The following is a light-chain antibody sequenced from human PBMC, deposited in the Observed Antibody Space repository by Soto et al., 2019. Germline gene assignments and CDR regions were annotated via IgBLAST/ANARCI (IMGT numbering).Light chain of an antibody. V-gene: IGLV1-40*01. J-gene: IGLJ2*01. CDR3: QSYDSSLSGGV. CDR1: SSNIGAGYG. CDR2: GNS. Sequence: QSVLTQPPSVSGAPGQKVTISCTGSSSNIGAGYGVHWYQQLPGTAPKLLIYGNSNRPSGVPDRFSGSKSGTSASLAITGLQAEDEADYYCQSYDSSLSGGVFGGGTKLTVL.